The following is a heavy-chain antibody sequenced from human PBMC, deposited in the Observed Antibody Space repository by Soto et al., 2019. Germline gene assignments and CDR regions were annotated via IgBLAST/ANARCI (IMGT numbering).Heavy chain of an antibody. D-gene: IGHD3-10*01. J-gene: IGHJ4*02. Sequence: QVQLVESGGGVVQPGRSLRLSCAASGFTFSSYGMHWVRQAPGKGLEWVAVISYDGSNKYYADSVKGRFTISRDNSKNTLYLQMNSLRAEDTAVYYCAKDPAMVRGVTFFDYWGQGTLVTVSS. CDR2: ISYDGSNK. V-gene: IGHV3-30*18. CDR1: GFTFSSYG. CDR3: AKDPAMVRGVTFFDY.